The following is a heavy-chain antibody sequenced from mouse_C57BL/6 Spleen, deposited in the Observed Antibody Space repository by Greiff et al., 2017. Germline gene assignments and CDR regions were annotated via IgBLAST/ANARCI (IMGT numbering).Heavy chain of an antibody. D-gene: IGHD1-1*01. CDR1: GFNIKDDY. CDR3: TTFPYYGSSHWYFEG. CDR2: IDPENGDT. Sequence: VQLQQSGAELVRPGASVKLSCTASGFNIKDDYMHWVKQRPEQGLEWIGWIDPENGDTDYASKFQGKATITADPSSNTAYLQLSSLTSEDTAVYYCTTFPYYGSSHWYFEGWGTGTTGTVSS. V-gene: IGHV14-4*01. J-gene: IGHJ1*03.